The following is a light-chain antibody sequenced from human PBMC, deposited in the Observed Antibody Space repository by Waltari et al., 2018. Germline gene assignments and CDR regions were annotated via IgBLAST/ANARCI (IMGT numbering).Light chain of an antibody. V-gene: IGKV3-20*01. CDR3: QHYVRLPAT. Sequence: EIVLTQSPGSLSSPPGERVTLSCRASQSVSRALAWYQQKPGQAPRLLIFGASNRATGIPDRFSGSGSETDFSLTISRLEPEDFAVYYCQHYVRLPATFGRGTKVEIK. CDR1: QSVSRA. J-gene: IGKJ1*01. CDR2: GAS.